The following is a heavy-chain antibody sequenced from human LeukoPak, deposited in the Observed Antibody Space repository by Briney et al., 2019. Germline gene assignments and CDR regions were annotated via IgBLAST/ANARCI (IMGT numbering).Heavy chain of an antibody. CDR3: ARHATTTFLTDY. J-gene: IGHJ4*02. Sequence: SETLSLTCIVSGGSIRNYYWSWIRQPPGKGLEWIGYIYFTGSTNYNPSLKSRVTISVDTSKNQLSLKLSSATAADTAVYYCARHATTTFLTDYWGQGTLVTVSS. V-gene: IGHV4-59*08. CDR1: GGSIRNYY. D-gene: IGHD1-1*01. CDR2: IYFTGST.